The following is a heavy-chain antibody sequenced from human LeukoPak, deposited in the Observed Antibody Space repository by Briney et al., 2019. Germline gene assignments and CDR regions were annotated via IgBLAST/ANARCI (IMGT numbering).Heavy chain of an antibody. J-gene: IGHJ4*02. CDR2: IIPIFGTA. D-gene: IGHD5-12*01. CDR3: ARVLFISDGYSGWIDY. CDR1: GGTFSSYA. Sequence: ASVKVSCKASGGTFSSYAISWVRQAPGQGLEWMGGIIPIFGTANYAQKFQGRVTITADESTSTAYMELSSLRSDDTAVYYCARVLFISDGYSGWIDYWGQGTLVTVSS. V-gene: IGHV1-69*13.